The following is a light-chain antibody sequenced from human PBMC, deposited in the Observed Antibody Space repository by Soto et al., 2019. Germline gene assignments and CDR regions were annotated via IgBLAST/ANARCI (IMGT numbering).Light chain of an antibody. CDR2: GAS. Sequence: EIVLTQSPGTLSLSPGERATLSCRASQSVISNFLAWYQQKPGQAPRLLIYGASSRATGIPDRFSGSGSGTDFTLTITRLEPEDFAVYFWQQYGTSPVTFGGGAKVEIK. CDR1: QSVISNF. CDR3: QQYGTSPVT. J-gene: IGKJ4*01. V-gene: IGKV3-20*01.